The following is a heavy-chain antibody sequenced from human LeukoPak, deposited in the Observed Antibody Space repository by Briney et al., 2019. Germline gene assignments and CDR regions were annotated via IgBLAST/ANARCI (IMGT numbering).Heavy chain of an antibody. J-gene: IGHJ4*02. CDR3: AKEETEWELPHFDN. V-gene: IGHV3-30*04. D-gene: IGHD1-26*01. Sequence: GGSLRLSCAASRFIFSNYAMHWVRQAPGKGLEWVAVISYDGSNKYYADSVKGRFTISRDNSKNTLFLQMNSLRGEDTAVYYCAKEETEWELPHFDNWGQGTLVTVSS. CDR1: RFIFSNYA. CDR2: ISYDGSNK.